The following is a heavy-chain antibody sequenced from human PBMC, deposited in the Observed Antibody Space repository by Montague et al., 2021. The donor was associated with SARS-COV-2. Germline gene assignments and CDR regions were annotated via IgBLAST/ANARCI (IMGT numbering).Heavy chain of an antibody. CDR1: GAPINIGNYY. V-gene: IGHV4-61*02. D-gene: IGHD3-10*01. CDR2: NYTSGST. J-gene: IGHJ4*02. Sequence: TLSLTCTVSGAPINIGNYYWNWMRPPAGKGLDWIGRNYTSGSTDYNPSLKSRLTISFNTSKNEFSLRLSSLTAADTAVYYCARDFPTGRYYFDFWGQGTLVIVSS. CDR3: ARDFPTGRYYFDF.